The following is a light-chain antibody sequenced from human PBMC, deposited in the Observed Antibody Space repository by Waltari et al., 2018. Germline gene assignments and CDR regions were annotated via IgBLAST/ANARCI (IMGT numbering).Light chain of an antibody. Sequence: ETVLTQSPVTLSLSPGARATLSCRASQTVNTYLAWYQQKPGPAPRLLIYDTSNRATGIPARFSGSGSGTDFTLTISSLEPEDFAVYYCQQRNSWPLTFGGGTKVEIK. CDR3: QQRNSWPLT. CDR2: DTS. CDR1: QTVNTY. V-gene: IGKV3-11*01. J-gene: IGKJ4*01.